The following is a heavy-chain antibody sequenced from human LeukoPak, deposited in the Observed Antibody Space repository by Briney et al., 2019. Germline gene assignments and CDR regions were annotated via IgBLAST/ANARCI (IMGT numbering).Heavy chain of an antibody. Sequence: PGGSLRLSCAAAGLTVSSNNMGWVRQAPGKGLEWVSVIYSGGSIYYADSVKGRFTISRDNSKNTLYLQMNSLRAEDTAVYYCAREAISGYPYGMDFWGQGTTVTVSS. V-gene: IGHV3-66*01. J-gene: IGHJ6*02. D-gene: IGHD3-22*01. CDR3: AREAISGYPYGMDF. CDR2: IYSGGSI. CDR1: GLTVSSNN.